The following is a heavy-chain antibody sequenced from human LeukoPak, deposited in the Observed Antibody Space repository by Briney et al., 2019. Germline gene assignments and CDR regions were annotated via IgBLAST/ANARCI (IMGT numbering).Heavy chain of an antibody. CDR2: INPNSGGT. CDR3: ASRDGSGWYLRY. Sequence: ASVKVSCKASGYTFTGYYMHWVRQAPGQGLEWMGWINPNSGGTNYARKFQGRVTMTRDTSISTAYMELSRLRSDDTAVYYCASRDGSGWYLRYWGQGTLVTVSS. J-gene: IGHJ4*02. D-gene: IGHD6-19*01. CDR1: GYTFTGYY. V-gene: IGHV1-2*02.